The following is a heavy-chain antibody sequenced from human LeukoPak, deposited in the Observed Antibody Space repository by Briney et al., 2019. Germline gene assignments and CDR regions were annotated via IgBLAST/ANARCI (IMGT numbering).Heavy chain of an antibody. Sequence: SETLSVTCTDSGGSISGYYWSWIRQPAGKGLEWIGRVYNSGSTKYNPSLKSRVTMSIDTSKNEFYLKLTFVTAADTAVYYCAGGIVVVPAAIDPYDAFDIWGQGTMVTVSS. CDR1: GGSISGYY. CDR2: VYNSGST. J-gene: IGHJ3*02. CDR3: AGGIVVVPAAIDPYDAFDI. V-gene: IGHV4-4*07. D-gene: IGHD2-2*02.